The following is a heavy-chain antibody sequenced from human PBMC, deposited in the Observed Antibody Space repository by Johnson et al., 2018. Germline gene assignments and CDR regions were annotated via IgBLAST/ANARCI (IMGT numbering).Heavy chain of an antibody. CDR3: ARGDYGDYVFYYYYGMDV. Sequence: QVQLVQSGGGVVQPGRSLRLSCAASGFTFSSYGMHWVRQAPGKGREWVAVIWYDGSNKYYADSVKGRFTISRDNCQNSLYLQMNSLRDEDTAVYYCARGDYGDYVFYYYYGMDVWGQGTTVTVSS. CDR1: GFTFSSYG. D-gene: IGHD4-17*01. J-gene: IGHJ6*02. CDR2: IWYDGSNK. V-gene: IGHV3-33*01.